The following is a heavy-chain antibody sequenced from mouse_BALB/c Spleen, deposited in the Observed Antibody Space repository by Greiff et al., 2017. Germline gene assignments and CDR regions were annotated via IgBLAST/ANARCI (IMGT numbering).Heavy chain of an antibody. Sequence: EVKLVESGGGLVQPGGSLKLSCAASGFTFSSYGMSWVRQTPDKRLELVATINSNGGSTYYPDSVKGRFTISRDNAKNTLYLQMSSLKSEDTAMYYCAREYPIYYYGSSYVYYAMDYWGQGTSVTVSS. CDR2: INSNGGST. J-gene: IGHJ4*01. V-gene: IGHV5-6-3*01. D-gene: IGHD1-1*01. CDR1: GFTFSSYG. CDR3: AREYPIYYYGSSYVYYAMDY.